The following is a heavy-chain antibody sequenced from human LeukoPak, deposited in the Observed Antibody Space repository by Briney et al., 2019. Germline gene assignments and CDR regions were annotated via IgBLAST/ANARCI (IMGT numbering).Heavy chain of an antibody. Sequence: ASVKVSCKASGYTFTSYYMHWVRQAPGQGLEWMGIINPSGGSTSYAQKFQGRVTMTRDTSTSTVYMELSSLRSEDTAVYYCARDSYCSSTSCYYSPRNWYFDLWGRGTLVTVSS. CDR2: INPSGGST. CDR3: ARDSYCSSTSCYYSPRNWYFDL. J-gene: IGHJ2*01. D-gene: IGHD2-2*01. V-gene: IGHV1-46*01. CDR1: GYTFTSYY.